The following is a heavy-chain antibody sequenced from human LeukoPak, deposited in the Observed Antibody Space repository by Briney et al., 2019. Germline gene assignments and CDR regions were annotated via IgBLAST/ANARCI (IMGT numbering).Heavy chain of an antibody. CDR2: FYVGGAT. CDR1: GFTFSAYA. CDR3: ARGDGYNFFDY. Sequence: GSLRLSCEASGFTFSAYAMTWVRQAPGKGLEWVSVFYVGGATYYADSVKGRFTISRDNSENTLYLQMKSLRAEDTAVYYCARGDGYNFFDYWGQGTLVTVSS. J-gene: IGHJ4*02. V-gene: IGHV3-53*01. D-gene: IGHD5-24*01.